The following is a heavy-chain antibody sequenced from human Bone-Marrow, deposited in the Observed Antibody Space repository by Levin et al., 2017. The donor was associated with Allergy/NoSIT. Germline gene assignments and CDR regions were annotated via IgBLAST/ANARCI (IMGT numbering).Heavy chain of an antibody. D-gene: IGHD3-10*01. V-gene: IGHV4-61*01. J-gene: IGHJ4*02. CDR2: IYYSGST. CDR1: GDSVSSASFF. CDR3: ARLLGGRYYFDY. Sequence: PSETLSLTCTISGDSVSSASFFWNWIRQPPGKGLEWIGSIYYSGSTTYNPSLKSRVTISLDTSKNQFSLKLTSVTAADTAVYYCARLLGGRYYFDYWGQGTLVTVSS.